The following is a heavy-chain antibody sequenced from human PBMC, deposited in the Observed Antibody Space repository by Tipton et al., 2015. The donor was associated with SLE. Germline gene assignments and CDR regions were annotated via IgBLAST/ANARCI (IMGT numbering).Heavy chain of an antibody. CDR2: INHSGST. D-gene: IGHD6-19*01. J-gene: IGHJ3*02. Sequence: TLSLTCAVYGGSFSGYYWSWIRQPPGKGLEWIGEINHSGSTNYNPPLKSRVTISVGTSKNQFSLKLSSVTAADTAVYYCAISPEAVAGDAAFDIWGQGTMVTVSS. V-gene: IGHV4-34*01. CDR3: AISPEAVAGDAAFDI. CDR1: GGSFSGYY.